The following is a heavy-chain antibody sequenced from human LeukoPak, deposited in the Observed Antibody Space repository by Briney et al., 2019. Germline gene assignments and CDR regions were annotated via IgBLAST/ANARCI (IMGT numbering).Heavy chain of an antibody. CDR2: INSNSDTV. CDR3: ARESDFWSGYLGF. V-gene: IGHV3-48*04. J-gene: IGHJ4*02. CDR1: GFTFRTSG. D-gene: IGHD3-3*01. Sequence: GGAPRPSFAAPGFTFRTSGMNLGPPAPGKGVGGDSCINSNSDTVHYSNSVEGRFTISRDNAKNSLYLQMNSLRAEDTAMYYCARESDFWSGYLGFWGQGTLVTVSS.